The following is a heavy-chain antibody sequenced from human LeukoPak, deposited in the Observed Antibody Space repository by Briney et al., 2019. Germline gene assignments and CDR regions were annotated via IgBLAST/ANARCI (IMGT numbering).Heavy chain of an antibody. CDR2: INSDGSST. J-gene: IGHJ4*02. D-gene: IGHD3-16*02. CDR3: ASVLLSLGELSY. Sequence: PGGSLRLSCAASGFTFSSYWMHWVRQAPGKGLAWVSRINSDGSSTSYADSVKGRFTISRDNAKNTLYLQMNSLRAEDTAVYYCASVLLSLGELSYWGQGTLVTVSS. V-gene: IGHV3-74*01. CDR1: GFTFSSYW.